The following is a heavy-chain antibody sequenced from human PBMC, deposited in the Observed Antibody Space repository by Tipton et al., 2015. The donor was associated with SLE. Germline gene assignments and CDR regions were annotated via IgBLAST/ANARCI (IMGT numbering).Heavy chain of an antibody. J-gene: IGHJ6*02. CDR3: ARDMGYYDYVWGSYRHYGMDV. D-gene: IGHD3-16*02. V-gene: IGHV4-34*01. Sequence: TLSLTCAVYGGSFSAYYWSWIRQPPGKGLEWIGEINHRGSTNYNPSLKSRVTISVDTSKNQFSLKLSSVTAADTAVYYCARDMGYYDYVWGSYRHYGMDVWGQGTTVTVSS. CDR1: GGSFSAYY. CDR2: INHRGST.